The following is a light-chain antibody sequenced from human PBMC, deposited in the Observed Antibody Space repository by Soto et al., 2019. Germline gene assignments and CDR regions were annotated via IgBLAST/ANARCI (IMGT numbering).Light chain of an antibody. CDR2: DAS. V-gene: IGKV3-11*01. CDR3: QQRANWPPT. J-gene: IGKJ5*01. CDR1: QSVRSY. Sequence: EIVLAQSPATLSLSPGARVNLTCRASQSVRSYFAWYQQKHGQAPRLLIYDASNKSTGTPARFSGSGSGTDVTLTNSSLEPEDFAGYYCQQRANWPPTFGQGTRLEIK.